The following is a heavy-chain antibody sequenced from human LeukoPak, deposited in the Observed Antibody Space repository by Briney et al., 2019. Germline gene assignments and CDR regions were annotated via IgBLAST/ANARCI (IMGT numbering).Heavy chain of an antibody. V-gene: IGHV4-59*01. CDR3: ARDLAARYCSGGSCYSGWFDP. J-gene: IGHJ5*02. CDR2: IYYSGST. D-gene: IGHD2-15*01. CDR1: GGSISSYY. Sequence: PSETLSLTCTVSGGSISSYYWSWIRQPPGKGLEWIGYIYYSGSTNDNPSLKSRVTISVDTSKNQFSLKLSSVTAADTAVYYCARDLAARYCSGGSCYSGWFDPWGQGTLVTVSS.